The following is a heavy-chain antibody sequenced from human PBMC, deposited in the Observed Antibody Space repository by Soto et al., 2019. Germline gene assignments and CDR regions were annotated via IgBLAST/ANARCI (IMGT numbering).Heavy chain of an antibody. CDR3: ARFGAGMTTVVTLTPVYYYYGMDV. CDR1: GGSISSSNW. D-gene: IGHD4-17*01. J-gene: IGHJ6*02. V-gene: IGHV4-4*02. CDR2: IYHNGST. Sequence: PSETLSLTCAVSGGSISSSNWWSWVRQPPGKGLEWIGEIYHNGSTNYNPSLKSRVTISVDKSKNQFSLKLSSVTAADTAVYYCARFGAGMTTVVTLTPVYYYYGMDVWGQGTTVTVSS.